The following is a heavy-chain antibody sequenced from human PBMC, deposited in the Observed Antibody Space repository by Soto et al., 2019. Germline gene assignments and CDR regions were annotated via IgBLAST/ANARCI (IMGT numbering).Heavy chain of an antibody. Sequence: LRLSCAASGFTFRDYAMSWVRQAPGKGLEWVSTISGSLGSAYYADSVKGRFTISRDNSNNTLYLQMNSLRAEDTAVYYCAKDSGLPDFGVVIHAFGIWGQGTLVTVSS. CDR1: GFTFRDYA. CDR3: AKDSGLPDFGVVIHAFGI. J-gene: IGHJ3*02. V-gene: IGHV3-23*01. CDR2: ISGSLGSA. D-gene: IGHD3-3*01.